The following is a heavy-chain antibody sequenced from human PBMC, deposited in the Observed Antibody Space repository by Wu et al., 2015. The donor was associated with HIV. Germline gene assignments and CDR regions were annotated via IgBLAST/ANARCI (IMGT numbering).Heavy chain of an antibody. Sequence: QVQLVQSGAEVKKPGSSVKVSCKASGGKFTRHAISWVRQVPGQGLEWMGGIIPLFDSGNYGQNFQDRVSITADESTSTVYMELSRLRSEDTAVYYCARSKAEYYETSGYYIGDYWGQGTLVTVSS. CDR1: GGKFTRHA. CDR2: IIPLFDSG. CDR3: ARSKAEYYETSGYYIGDY. J-gene: IGHJ4*02. V-gene: IGHV1-69*12. D-gene: IGHD3-3*01.